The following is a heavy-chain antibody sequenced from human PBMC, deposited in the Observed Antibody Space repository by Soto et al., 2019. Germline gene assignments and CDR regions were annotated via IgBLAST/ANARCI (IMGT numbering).Heavy chain of an antibody. J-gene: IGHJ6*03. CDR3: AKDLGVTTPYYYYYYMDV. V-gene: IGHV3-23*01. CDR1: GFTFSSYA. Sequence: GGSLRLSCAASGFTFSSYAMSWVRQAPGKGLEWVSAISGSGGSTYYADSVKGRFTISRDNSKNTLYLQMNSLRAEDTAVYYCAKDLGVTTPYYYYYYMDVWGKGTTVTVS. CDR2: ISGSGGST. D-gene: IGHD4-4*01.